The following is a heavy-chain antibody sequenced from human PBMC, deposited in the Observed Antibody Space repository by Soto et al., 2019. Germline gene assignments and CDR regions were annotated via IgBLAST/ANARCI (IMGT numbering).Heavy chain of an antibody. CDR2: ISAYNGNT. J-gene: IGHJ4*02. D-gene: IGHD3-22*01. Sequence: QVPLVQSGAEVKKPGASVKVSCKASGYTFTSYGISWVRQAPGQGLEWMGWISAYNGNTNYAQKLQGRVTMTTDTSTSTAYMELRSLRSDDTAVYYCARDLGNYYDSSGYTPLGYWGQGTLVTVSS. V-gene: IGHV1-18*01. CDR1: GYTFTSYG. CDR3: ARDLGNYYDSSGYTPLGY.